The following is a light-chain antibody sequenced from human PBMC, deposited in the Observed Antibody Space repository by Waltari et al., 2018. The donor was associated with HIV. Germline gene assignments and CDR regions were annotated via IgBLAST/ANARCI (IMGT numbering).Light chain of an antibody. CDR2: DAS. Sequence: EVVLTQSPAILSLSPGERATLSCRASQSVGSFLAWYQHKPGQTPRLLIYDASKRATGIPARFSGSGSGTDCTLTISRVEPDDFAVYYCQKGSNWPPGYTFGQGTKLEIK. J-gene: IGKJ2*01. V-gene: IGKV3-11*01. CDR1: QSVGSF. CDR3: QKGSNWPPGYT.